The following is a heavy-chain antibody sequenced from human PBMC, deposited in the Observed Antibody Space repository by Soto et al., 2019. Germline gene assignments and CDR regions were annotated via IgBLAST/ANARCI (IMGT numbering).Heavy chain of an antibody. D-gene: IGHD2-2*01. Sequence: SETMSLTCAVYGGYFGGYYWSWIRKPPGKGLEWIGEINHSGSTNYNPSLKSRVTISVDTSKNQFSLKLSSVTAADTAVYYCARGYCSSTSCSLYVHYGMDVRGQGTTVTGSS. CDR1: GGYFGGYY. V-gene: IGHV4-34*01. CDR3: ARGYCSSTSCSLYVHYGMDV. CDR2: INHSGST. J-gene: IGHJ6*02.